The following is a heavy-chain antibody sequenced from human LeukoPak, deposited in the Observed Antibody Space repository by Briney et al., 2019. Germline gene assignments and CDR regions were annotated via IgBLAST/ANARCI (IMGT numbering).Heavy chain of an antibody. CDR1: GFTFSSYS. V-gene: IGHV3-21*01. CDR2: IISSSSYI. J-gene: IGHJ6*02. Sequence: GGSLRLSCAASGFTFSSYSINWVRQAPGKGLEWVSSIISSSSYIYYADSVRGRFTISRDNAKSSLYLQMNSLRAEDTAVYYCARDLLSYGMDVWGQGTTVTVSS. CDR3: ARDLLSYGMDV.